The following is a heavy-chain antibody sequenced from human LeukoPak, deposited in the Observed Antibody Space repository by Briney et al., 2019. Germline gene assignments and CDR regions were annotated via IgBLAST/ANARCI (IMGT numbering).Heavy chain of an antibody. V-gene: IGHV3-7*01. CDR3: ARDPVEWELLLDC. CDR1: GFTFSNYW. D-gene: IGHD1-26*01. Sequence: GGSLRLSCAASGFTFSNYWMGWVRQAPGKRPEWVANMNIDGSEKYYADSVKGRFTISRDNARNLVYLQMNSLRVEDTAVYYCARDPVEWELLLDCWGQGTLVTVSS. CDR2: MNIDGSEK. J-gene: IGHJ4*02.